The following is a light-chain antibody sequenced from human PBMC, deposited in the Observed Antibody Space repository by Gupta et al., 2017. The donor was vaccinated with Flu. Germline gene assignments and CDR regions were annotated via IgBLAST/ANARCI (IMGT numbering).Light chain of an antibody. CDR3: HQTDYNPLCT. J-gene: IGKJ2*02. Sequence: DIQMTQSPSALSASVGDRVTSSCRASQTITKYLNWYQKKPGEAPKILIYAASTWQSGVPPRFSGSGCGKEXRLTISXRQQEDFATYYSHQTDYNPLCTFGXGTKVEI. V-gene: IGKV1-39*01. CDR2: AAS. CDR1: QTITKY.